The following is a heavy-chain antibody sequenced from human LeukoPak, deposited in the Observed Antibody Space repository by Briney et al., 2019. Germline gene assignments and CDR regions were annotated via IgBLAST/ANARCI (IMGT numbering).Heavy chain of an antibody. Sequence: GGSLRLSCAASGLTFSSYAMSWVRQAPGKGLEWVSGISASSDSTYYADSVKGRFTISRDNSKNTLYLQMNSLRAEDTAVYYCAKGFVDYFDYWGQGTLVTVSS. CDR3: AKGFVDYFDY. CDR1: GLTFSSYA. J-gene: IGHJ4*02. V-gene: IGHV3-23*01. CDR2: ISASSDST. D-gene: IGHD3-3*01.